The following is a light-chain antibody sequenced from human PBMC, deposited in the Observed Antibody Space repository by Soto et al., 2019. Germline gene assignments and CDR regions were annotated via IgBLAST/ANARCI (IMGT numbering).Light chain of an antibody. Sequence: QSVLTQPASVSGHPGQSITISCTGTSSDVGGYNYVSWYQQHPDKAPKLMIYDVSNRPSGVSNRFSGSKSGISASLTISGLQAEDEADYYCCPYTSNNQLFGTGTKVTVL. V-gene: IGLV2-14*03. CDR3: CPYTSNNQL. CDR1: SSDVGGYNY. CDR2: DVS. J-gene: IGLJ1*01.